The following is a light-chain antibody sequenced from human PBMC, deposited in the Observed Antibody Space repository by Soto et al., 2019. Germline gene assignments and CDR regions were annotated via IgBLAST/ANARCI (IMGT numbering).Light chain of an antibody. J-gene: IGKJ4*01. CDR1: QSLSSN. CDR2: ATS. CDR3: QQYNHWPRMLS. Sequence: EIVLTQSPATLYVSPGERATLSCRASQSLSSNVAWYQQRPGQAPRLLIYATSCRASDVPARFSGGGSGTEFTLTIASLQSEDFAIYYCQQYNHWPRMLSFGGGTKVELK. V-gene: IGKV3-15*01.